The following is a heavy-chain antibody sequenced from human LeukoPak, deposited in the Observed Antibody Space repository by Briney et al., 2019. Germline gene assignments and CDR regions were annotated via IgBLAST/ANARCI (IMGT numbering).Heavy chain of an antibody. Sequence: GGSLRLSCAASGFTFSSYSMNWVRQAPGKGLEWVSSISSSSSYIYYADSVKGRFTISRDNAKNSLYLQMNSLRAEDTAVYYCAKATYSSSWNLNFDFWGQGTLVTVSS. CDR2: ISSSSSYI. CDR1: GFTFSSYS. J-gene: IGHJ4*02. D-gene: IGHD6-13*01. CDR3: AKATYSSSWNLNFDF. V-gene: IGHV3-21*01.